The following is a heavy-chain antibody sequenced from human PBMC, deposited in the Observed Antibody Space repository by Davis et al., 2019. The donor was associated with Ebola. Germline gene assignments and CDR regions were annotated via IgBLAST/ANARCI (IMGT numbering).Heavy chain of an antibody. CDR2: ISSSSSTI. D-gene: IGHD1-26*01. J-gene: IGHJ6*02. V-gene: IGHV3-48*02. CDR1: GFTFSSYS. CDR3: AREVGATPGYYYYYYGMDV. Sequence: PGGSLRLSCAASGFTFSSYSMNWVRQAPGKGLEWVSYISSSSSTIYYADSVKGRFTISRDNAKNSLYLQMNSLRDEDTAVYYCAREVGATPGYYYYYYGMDVWGQGTTVTVSS.